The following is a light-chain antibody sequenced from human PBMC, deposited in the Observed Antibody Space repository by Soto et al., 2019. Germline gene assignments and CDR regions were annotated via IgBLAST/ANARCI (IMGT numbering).Light chain of an antibody. CDR1: SSDVGGYNY. J-gene: IGLJ1*01. CDR2: DVS. CDR3: STYTSSTTEV. Sequence: QSALTQPASVSGSPGQSIAISCTGTSSDVGGYNYVSWYQQHPGKAPKLMIYDVSSRPSGVSNRFSGSKSGNTASLTISGVQAGDDSDYYCSTYTSSTTEVFGTGTKLTVL. V-gene: IGLV2-14*03.